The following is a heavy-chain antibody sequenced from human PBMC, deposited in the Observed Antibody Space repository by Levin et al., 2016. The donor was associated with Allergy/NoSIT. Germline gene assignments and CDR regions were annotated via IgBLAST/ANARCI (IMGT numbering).Heavy chain of an antibody. CDR3: VKDLLGRGRYFDL. V-gene: IGHV3-53*05. J-gene: IGHJ2*01. CDR1: GFSVGGNY. CDR2: IYSGGNT. Sequence: GESLKISCAVSGFSVGGNYMSWVRQAPGKGLDWVSIIYSGGNTFYADSVKGRFTISRDNSKNTIYLQMNSLRPEDTAVYYCVKDLLGRGRYFDLWGRGTLVTVAS. D-gene: IGHD7-27*01.